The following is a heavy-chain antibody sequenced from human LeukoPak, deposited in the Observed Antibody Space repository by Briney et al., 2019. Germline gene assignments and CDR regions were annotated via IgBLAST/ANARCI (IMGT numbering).Heavy chain of an antibody. Sequence: PSETLSLTCTVSGYSISSGYYWGWIRPPPGKGLEWIGSIYHSGSTYYNPSLKSRVTIPIDASKNQFSLNLSSVTAADTAIYFCARTPTGFPNWFDSWGRGTPVTVSS. CDR3: ARTPTGFPNWFDS. D-gene: IGHD3-9*01. CDR2: IYHSGST. V-gene: IGHV4-38-2*02. CDR1: GYSISSGYY. J-gene: IGHJ5*01.